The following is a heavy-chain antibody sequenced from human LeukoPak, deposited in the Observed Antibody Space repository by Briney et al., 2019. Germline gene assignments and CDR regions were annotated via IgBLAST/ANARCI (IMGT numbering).Heavy chain of an antibody. D-gene: IGHD6-6*01. J-gene: IGHJ4*02. CDR1: GGSISSGYY. CDR3: ARDLGIAARPDY. CDR2: IYHSGST. Sequence: SQTLSLTCSVSGGSISSGYYWGWIRQPPGKGLEWIGSIYHSGSTYYNPSLKSRVTISVDTSKNQFSLKLSSVTAADTAVYYCARDLGIAARPDYWGQGTLVTVSS. V-gene: IGHV4-38-2*02.